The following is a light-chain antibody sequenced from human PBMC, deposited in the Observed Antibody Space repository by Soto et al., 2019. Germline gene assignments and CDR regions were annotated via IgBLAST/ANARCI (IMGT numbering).Light chain of an antibody. CDR1: QSVSSN. J-gene: IGKJ1*01. CDR3: PQYNTWGT. CDR2: GAS. V-gene: IGKV3-15*01. Sequence: EIVMTQSPATLSVSPGERATLSCRASQSVSSNLAWYQQKPGQAPRLLIYGASTRATGIPARFSGSGSGTEFTLTISSLQSEDFAVYYCPQYNTWGTFGQGTKVEIK.